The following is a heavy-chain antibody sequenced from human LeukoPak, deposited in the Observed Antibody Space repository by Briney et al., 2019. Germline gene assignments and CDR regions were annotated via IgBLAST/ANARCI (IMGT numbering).Heavy chain of an antibody. CDR1: GGSISSYY. CDR2: IYTSGST. V-gene: IGHV4-4*07. CDR3: ARELGYCSGGSCYFNAFDI. Sequence: SETLSLTCTVSGGSISSYYWSWLRQPAGKGLEWIGRIYTSGSTNYNPSLKSRVTMSVDTSKNQFSLKLSSVTAADTAVYYCARELGYCSGGSCYFNAFDIWGQGTMVTVSS. D-gene: IGHD2-15*01. J-gene: IGHJ3*02.